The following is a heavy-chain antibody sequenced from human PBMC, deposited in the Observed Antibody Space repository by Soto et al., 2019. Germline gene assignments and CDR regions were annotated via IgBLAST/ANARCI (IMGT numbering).Heavy chain of an antibody. D-gene: IGHD1-20*01. CDR2: IYYSGNT. CDR3: AREAYSTLTGTGFDP. V-gene: IGHV4-59*01. CDR1: GGSISSYY. Sequence: SETLSLTCTVSGGSISSYYWSWIRQPPGRGLEWIGYIYYSGNTNYNPSLKSRVTISVDTSKNQFSLKLSSVTAADTAVYYCAREAYSTLTGTGFDPWVQGTLVTVSS. J-gene: IGHJ5*02.